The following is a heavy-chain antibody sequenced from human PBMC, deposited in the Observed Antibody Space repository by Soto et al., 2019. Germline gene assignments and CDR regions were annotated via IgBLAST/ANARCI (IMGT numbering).Heavy chain of an antibody. Sequence: VQLVESGGGLVQPGGSLRLSCAASGFTVSSNYMSWVRQAPGKGLEWVSVIYSGGGTYYADSVKGRFTISRHNSKNTLYLQMNSLRAEDTAVYYCASGGGKGVVVPAAMAPNYWGQGTLVTVSS. CDR2: IYSGGGT. CDR1: GFTVSSNY. V-gene: IGHV3-53*04. D-gene: IGHD2-2*01. J-gene: IGHJ4*02. CDR3: ASGGGKGVVVPAAMAPNY.